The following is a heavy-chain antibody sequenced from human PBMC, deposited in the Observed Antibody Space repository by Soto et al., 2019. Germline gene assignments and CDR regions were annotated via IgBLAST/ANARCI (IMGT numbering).Heavy chain of an antibody. D-gene: IGHD6-19*01. CDR2: VSYDGSNK. CDR1: GFTFSSFG. CDR3: AKDRIAVAGTEPNY. V-gene: IGHV3-30*18. Sequence: GESLKISCAASGFTFSSFGMHWVRQTPGKGLEWVAVVSYDGSNKYYADSVKGRFTISRDNSKKTLYLQMNSLRAEDTAVYYCAKDRIAVAGTEPNYWGQGTQVTVSS. J-gene: IGHJ4*02.